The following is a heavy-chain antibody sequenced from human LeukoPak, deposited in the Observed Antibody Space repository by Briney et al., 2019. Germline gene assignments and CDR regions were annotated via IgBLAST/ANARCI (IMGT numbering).Heavy chain of an antibody. CDR1: GFTFSSYA. V-gene: IGHV3-30*02. D-gene: IGHD5-24*01. CDR2: VRSDGVNK. CDR3: VKDQGTREGYNYYFDY. Sequence: GGSLRLSCAASGFTFSSYAMHWVRQAPGKGLEWVAIVRSDGVNKDYADSVKGRFTISRDNSENTLFLQMNSLTTEDTGVYYCVKDQGTREGYNYYFDYWGQGTLVTVSS. J-gene: IGHJ4*02.